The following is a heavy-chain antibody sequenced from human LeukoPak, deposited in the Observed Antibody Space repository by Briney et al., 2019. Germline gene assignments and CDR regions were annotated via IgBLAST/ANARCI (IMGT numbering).Heavy chain of an antibody. CDR1: GGSISSGSYY. CDR2: IYTSGST. Sequence: SETLSLTCTVSGGSISSGSYYWSWIRQPAGKGLEWIGRIYTSGSTNYNPSLKSRVTISVDTSKNQFSLKLSSVTAADTAVYYCARELTTLGSYFDYWGQGTLVTVSS. V-gene: IGHV4-61*02. D-gene: IGHD1-26*01. J-gene: IGHJ4*02. CDR3: ARELTTLGSYFDY.